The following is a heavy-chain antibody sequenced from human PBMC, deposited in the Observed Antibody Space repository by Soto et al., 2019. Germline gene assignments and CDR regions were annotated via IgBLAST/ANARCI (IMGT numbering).Heavy chain of an antibody. J-gene: IGHJ4*02. CDR2: MNPNSGNT. Sequence: QVQLVQSGAEVKKPGASVKVSCKASGYTFTSYDINWVRQATGQGLEWMGWMNPNSGNTGYAQKFQGRVTMTRNTSKRTAYMELSSLRSEHTAVYYCALIGPLVPASIDYWGQGTLVTVSS. CDR3: ALIGPLVPASIDY. CDR1: GYTFTSYD. D-gene: IGHD2-2*01. V-gene: IGHV1-8*01.